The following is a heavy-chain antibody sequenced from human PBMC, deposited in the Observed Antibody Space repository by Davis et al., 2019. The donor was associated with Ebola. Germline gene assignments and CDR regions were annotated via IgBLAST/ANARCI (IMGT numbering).Heavy chain of an antibody. D-gene: IGHD3-3*01. CDR3: AGRNFWSGLGWVYFDY. CDR2: IYYSGST. J-gene: IGHJ4*02. Sequence: MPSETLSLTCTVSGCPVSSGSHYWSWLRQPPGQGLVWIRYIYYSGSTYYNPSLQSRVTISVDTSKNQFPLKLSSVTAADTAVYYCAGRNFWSGLGWVYFDYWGQGTLVTVSS. CDR1: GCPVSSGSHY. V-gene: IGHV4-61*01.